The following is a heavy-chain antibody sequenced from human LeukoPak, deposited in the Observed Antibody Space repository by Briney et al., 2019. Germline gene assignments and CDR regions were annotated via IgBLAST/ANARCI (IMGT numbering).Heavy chain of an antibody. Sequence: GGSLRLSCAASKFTFSDYAMSWVRQAPGKGPEWVSSIGGPGSDTYYADSVKGRFTVSRDNSKNTLYLQMSSLRAEDTAVYYCARGRHDITMIVVVMTSVSYYLDVWGKGTTVTVS. CDR1: KFTFSDYA. J-gene: IGHJ6*03. D-gene: IGHD3-22*01. V-gene: IGHV3-23*01. CDR3: ARGRHDITMIVVVMTSVSYYLDV. CDR2: IGGPGSDT.